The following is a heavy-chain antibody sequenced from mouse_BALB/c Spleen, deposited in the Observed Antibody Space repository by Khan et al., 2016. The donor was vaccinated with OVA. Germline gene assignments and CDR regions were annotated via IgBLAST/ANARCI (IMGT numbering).Heavy chain of an antibody. Sequence: EVQLQESGPGLVKPSQSLSLTCTVTGYSITSDYAWNWIRQFPGNKLEWMGYISYSGNTKYNPSLKSRISITRDTSKNQFFLQLNFVTIEDTATDYGARIQGGDFDYWGQGTTLTVSS. CDR3: ARIQGGDFDY. V-gene: IGHV3-2*02. J-gene: IGHJ2*01. CDR1: GYSITSDYA. CDR2: ISYSGNT. D-gene: IGHD3-2*02.